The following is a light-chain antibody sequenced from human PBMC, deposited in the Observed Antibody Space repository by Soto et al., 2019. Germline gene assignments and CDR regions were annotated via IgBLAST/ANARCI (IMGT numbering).Light chain of an antibody. J-gene: IGKJ2*01. V-gene: IGKV1-5*01. CDR1: QVISSW. Sequence: DIQMTQSPSTLSASVGDRVTITCRASQVISSWLAWYQQKPGKAPNLLIYDASNLESGVPSRFSGSGSGTDFTLTISSLQPDDFATYYCQQYKSYPYTFGQGTKLEIK. CDR3: QQYKSYPYT. CDR2: DAS.